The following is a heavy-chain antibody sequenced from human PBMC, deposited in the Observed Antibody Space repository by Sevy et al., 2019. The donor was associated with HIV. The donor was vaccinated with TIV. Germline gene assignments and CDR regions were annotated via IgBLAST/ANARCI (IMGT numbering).Heavy chain of an antibody. CDR1: GFTFSSYA. CDR2: ISGSGGST. V-gene: IGHV3-23*01. D-gene: IGHD6-19*01. Sequence: GGSLRLSCAASGFTFSSYAMNWVRQAPGKGLEWVSAISGSGGSTYYADSVKGRFTISRDNSKNTLYLQMNSLRAEDTAVYYCAKGLQLLVRFYFDYWGQGTLVTVSS. J-gene: IGHJ4*02. CDR3: AKGLQLLVRFYFDY.